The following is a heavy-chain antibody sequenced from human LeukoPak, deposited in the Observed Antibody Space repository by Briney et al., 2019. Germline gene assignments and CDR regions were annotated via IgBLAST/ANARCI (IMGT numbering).Heavy chain of an antibody. CDR3: ARVRASGPFAPLDT. Sequence: GGSLSLSCAASGFRFSDFAMSWVRQPPGKGLEWVAGIFWNGDKTTYGESVKGRVAISRDNTKRSLFLPLESLGVEDTAVYYCARVRASGPFAPLDTWGQGTLVTVAS. V-gene: IGHV3-20*04. CDR1: GFRFSDFA. D-gene: IGHD1-26*01. CDR2: IFWNGDKT. J-gene: IGHJ5*02.